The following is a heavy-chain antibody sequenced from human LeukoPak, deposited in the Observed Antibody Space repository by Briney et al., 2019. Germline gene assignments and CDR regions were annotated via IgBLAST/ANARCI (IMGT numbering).Heavy chain of an antibody. D-gene: IGHD2-2*01. CDR3: AIFFLRRVVPAAMPY. Sequence: SETLSLTCAVYGGSFSGYYWSWIRQPPGKGLEWIGEINHSGSTNYNPSLKSRVTISVDTSKNQFSLKLSSVTAEDTAVDCCAIFFLRRVVPAAMPYWDQGTLVTVSS. J-gene: IGHJ4*02. CDR1: GGSFSGYY. V-gene: IGHV4-34*01. CDR2: INHSGST.